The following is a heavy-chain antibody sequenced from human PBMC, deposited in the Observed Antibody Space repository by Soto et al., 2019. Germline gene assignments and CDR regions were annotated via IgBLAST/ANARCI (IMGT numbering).Heavy chain of an antibody. CDR3: ARDRPGNYYYYGMVV. CDR1: GFTFSSYW. J-gene: IGHJ6*02. Sequence: GGSLRLSCAASGFTFSSYWMSWVRQAPGKGLEWVANIKQDGSEEYYVDSVKGRFTISRDNAKNSLYLQMNSLRAEDTAVYYCARDRPGNYYYYGMVVWGQGATVTVSS. CDR2: IKQDGSEE. D-gene: IGHD3-10*01. V-gene: IGHV3-7*01.